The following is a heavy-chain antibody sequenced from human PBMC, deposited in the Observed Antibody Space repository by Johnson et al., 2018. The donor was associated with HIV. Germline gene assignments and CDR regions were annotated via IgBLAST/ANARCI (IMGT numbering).Heavy chain of an antibody. CDR2: MSYDGSNK. J-gene: IGHJ3*02. CDR1: GFTFSSYG. V-gene: IGHV3-30*03. CDR3: ARVEPIRRAIDAFDI. Sequence: QEKLVESGGGVVQPGRSLRLSCVASGFTFSSYGMHWVRQAPGKGLEWVAVMSYDGSNKYYADSVKGRFTISRDNSKNTLYLQMNSLRAEDTAEYYCARVEPIRRAIDAFDIWGQGTMVTVAS.